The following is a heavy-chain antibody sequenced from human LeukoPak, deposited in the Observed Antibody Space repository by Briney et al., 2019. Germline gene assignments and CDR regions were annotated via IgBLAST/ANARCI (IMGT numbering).Heavy chain of an antibody. CDR3: ARGNSVAGTDISY. J-gene: IGHJ4*02. CDR2: ISTSGTYI. D-gene: IGHD6-19*01. V-gene: IGHV3-21*01. CDR1: GFTFSSYG. Sequence: GGSLRLSCAASGFTFSSYGMHWVRQAPGKGLEWVSSISTSGTYIYYADSVKGRFTISRDNAKNSLYLQMNSLRAEDTAVYYCARGNSVAGTDISYWGQGTLVTVSS.